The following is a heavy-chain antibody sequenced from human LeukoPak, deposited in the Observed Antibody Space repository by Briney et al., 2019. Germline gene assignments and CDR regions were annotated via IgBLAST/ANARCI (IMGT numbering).Heavy chain of an antibody. CDR1: GFTFSSYA. CDR3: AKVDKDSAQLAPSPDAFDI. CDR2: ISGSGGST. J-gene: IGHJ3*02. V-gene: IGHV3-23*01. D-gene: IGHD6-6*01. Sequence: GGSLRLPCAASGFTFSSYAMSWVRQAPGKGLEWVSAISGSGGSTYYADSVKGRFTIFRDNSKNTLYLQMNSLRAEDTAVYYCAKVDKDSAQLAPSPDAFDIWGQGTMVTVSS.